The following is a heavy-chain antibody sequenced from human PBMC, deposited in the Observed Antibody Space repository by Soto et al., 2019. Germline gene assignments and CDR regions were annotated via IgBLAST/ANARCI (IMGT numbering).Heavy chain of an antibody. J-gene: IGHJ6*02. CDR1: GFPFNNYA. D-gene: IGHD5-18*01. Sequence: QVRLVESGGGVVQPGRSLRLSCAASGFPFNNYAMTWVRQAPGKGLEWLAVIAYDGSDKYYAESVKGRFTIFRDKSKNTVYLQMNSLRVEDTAVYYCAKELLEYTYGRHYYYYGLDVWGQGTTVTVSS. V-gene: IGHV3-30*18. CDR3: AKELLEYTYGRHYYYYGLDV. CDR2: IAYDGSDK.